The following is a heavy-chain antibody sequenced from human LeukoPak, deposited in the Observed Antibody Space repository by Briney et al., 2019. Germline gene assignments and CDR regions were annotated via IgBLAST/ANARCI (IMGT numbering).Heavy chain of an antibody. V-gene: IGHV4-39*01. D-gene: IGHD6-13*01. CDR2: IYYSGST. CDR1: GGSISSSSYY. Sequence: SETLSPTCTVSGGSISSSSYYWGWIRQPPGKGLEWIGSIYYSGSTYYNPSFKSRVTISVDTSKNQFSLKLSAVTAADTAVYYCARREIAADDLYYFDYWGQGTLVTVSS. CDR3: ARREIAADDLYYFDY. J-gene: IGHJ4*02.